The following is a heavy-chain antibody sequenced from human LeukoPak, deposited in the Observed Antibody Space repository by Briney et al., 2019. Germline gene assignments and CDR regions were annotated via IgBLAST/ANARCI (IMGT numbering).Heavy chain of an antibody. V-gene: IGHV4-59*01. D-gene: IGHD6-19*01. J-gene: IGHJ4*02. CDR3: ARVSHAVAGPIDY. Sequence: PSETLSLTCTVSGGSISSYYWSWIRQPPGKGLEWIGYIYYSGSTNYNPSLKSRVTISVDTSKNQFSLKLSSVTAADTAVYYCARVSHAVAGPIDYWGQGTLVTVSS. CDR2: IYYSGST. CDR1: GGSISSYY.